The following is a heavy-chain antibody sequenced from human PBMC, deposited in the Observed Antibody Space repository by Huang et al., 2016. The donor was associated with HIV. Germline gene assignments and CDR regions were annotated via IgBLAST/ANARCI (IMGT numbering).Heavy chain of an antibody. J-gene: IGHJ4*02. CDR3: ARDPRIQSWLNFFDY. CDR2: INSDGSST. D-gene: IGHD3-22*01. CDR1: GFSISSYW. V-gene: IGHV3-74*01. Sequence: EVQLVESGGGLVQPGGSLRLSCAASGFSISSYWMHWGRQAPGKGLVWVSRINSDGSSTSYSDSVTGRFTISRDNAKNTLYLQMNSLRAEDTAVYYCARDPRIQSWLNFFDYWGQGTLVSVSS.